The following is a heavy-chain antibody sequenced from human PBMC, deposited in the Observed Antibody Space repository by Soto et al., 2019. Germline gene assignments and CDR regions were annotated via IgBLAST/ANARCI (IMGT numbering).Heavy chain of an antibody. CDR2: IYPGDSDT. J-gene: IGHJ3*02. Sequence: GESLKISCKGSGYSFTSYWIGWVRQMPGKGLEWMGIIYPGDSDTRYSPSFQGQVTISADKSISTAYLPWSSLKASDTAMYYCARAQYYDILTGYYYPDAFDIWGQGTMVTVSS. V-gene: IGHV5-51*01. CDR3: ARAQYYDILTGYYYPDAFDI. D-gene: IGHD3-9*01. CDR1: GYSFTSYW.